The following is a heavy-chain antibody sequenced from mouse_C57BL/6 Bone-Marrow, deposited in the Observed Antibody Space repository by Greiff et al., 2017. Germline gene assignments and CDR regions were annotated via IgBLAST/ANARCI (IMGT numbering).Heavy chain of an antibody. V-gene: IGHV5-6*01. D-gene: IGHD2-4*01. Sequence: EVHLVESGGDLVKPGGSLKLSCAASGFTFSSYGMSWVRQTPDKRLEWVATISSGGSYTYYPDSVKGRFTISRDNAKNTLYLQLRSLKSEDTAMYYCARHGGGNYDYSYAMDYWGQGTSVTVSS. J-gene: IGHJ4*01. CDR1: GFTFSSYG. CDR2: ISSGGSYT. CDR3: ARHGGGNYDYSYAMDY.